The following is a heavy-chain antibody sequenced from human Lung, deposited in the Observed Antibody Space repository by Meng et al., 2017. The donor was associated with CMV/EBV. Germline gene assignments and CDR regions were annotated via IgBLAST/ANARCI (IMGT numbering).Heavy chain of an antibody. D-gene: IGHD7-27*01. Sequence: SCAASGFTFSSYWMHWVRQAPGKGLVWVSRINSDGSSTSYADSVKGRFTISRDNAKNTLYLQMNSLRAEDTAVYYCARGGSNWGGKYYYYGMDVWXQGTXGTVSS. CDR1: GFTFSSYW. CDR2: INSDGSST. CDR3: ARGGSNWGGKYYYYGMDV. V-gene: IGHV3-74*01. J-gene: IGHJ6*02.